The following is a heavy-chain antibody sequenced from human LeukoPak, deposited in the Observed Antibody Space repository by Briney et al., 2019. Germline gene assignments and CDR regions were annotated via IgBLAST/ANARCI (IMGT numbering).Heavy chain of an antibody. CDR2: IYYSGNT. V-gene: IGHV4-59*01. J-gene: IGHJ4*02. CDR3: ARGTSSLDY. Sequence: SETLSLTCTVSVVSISRYYWCWIRQPPAKELEYIGYIYYSGNTNYNPSLKSRVTISVDTSKNQFSLKLSSVTAADTAVYYCARGTSSLDYWGQGTLVTVSS. CDR1: VVSISRYY.